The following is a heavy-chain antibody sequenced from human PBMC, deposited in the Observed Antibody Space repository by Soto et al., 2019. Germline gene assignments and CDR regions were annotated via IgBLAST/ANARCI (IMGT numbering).Heavy chain of an antibody. J-gene: IGHJ6*02. Sequence: QVQLVQSGGEVRKPGASVKVSCKASGYTFTTYGISWVRQAPGQGLEWMGWISPYNGTTKYAEKFQGEMTMNTDTATSTAYRELRRLRSDDTAVYYCARDGERDTGLNFYYYLHGMDAWGQGTRVTVSS. CDR2: ISPYNGTT. CDR3: ARDGERDTGLNFYYYLHGMDA. CDR1: GYTFTTYG. D-gene: IGHD1-1*01. V-gene: IGHV1-18*04.